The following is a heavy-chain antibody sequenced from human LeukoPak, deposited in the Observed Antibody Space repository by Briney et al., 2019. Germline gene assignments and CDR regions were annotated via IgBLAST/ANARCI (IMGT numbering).Heavy chain of an antibody. D-gene: IGHD3-3*01. CDR2: INTNTGNP. Sequence: GASVKVSCKASGYTFTSYAMNWVRQAPGQGLEWRGWINTNTGNPTYAQGFTARVVFSFDPSVSTAYLQISSLKAEDTAVYYCAVLGWFDYYYYYYMDVWGKGTTVTVSS. CDR3: AVLGWFDYYYYYYMDV. V-gene: IGHV7-4-1*02. J-gene: IGHJ6*03. CDR1: GYTFTSYA.